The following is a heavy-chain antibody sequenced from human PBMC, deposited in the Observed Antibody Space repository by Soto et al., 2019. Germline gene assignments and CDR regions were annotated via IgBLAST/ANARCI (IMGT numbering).Heavy chain of an antibody. CDR2: IWYDGSNK. V-gene: IGHV3-33*01. J-gene: IGHJ4*02. D-gene: IGHD3-3*01. CDR3: ARGFPRNRRFLEWLSVFDY. CDR1: GFTFSSYG. Sequence: QPGGSLRLSCAASGFTFSSYGMHWVRQAPGKGLEWVAVIWYDGSNKYYADSVKGRFTISRDNSKNTLYLQMNSLRAEDTAVYYCARGFPRNRRFLEWLSVFDYWGQGTLVTVSS.